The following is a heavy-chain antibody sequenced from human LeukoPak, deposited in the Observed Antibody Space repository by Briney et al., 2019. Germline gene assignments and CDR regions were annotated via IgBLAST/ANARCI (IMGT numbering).Heavy chain of an antibody. J-gene: IGHJ4*02. CDR2: MNTDGSST. CDR3: AITLNWAFDF. D-gene: IGHD7-27*01. Sequence: GGSLTLPCTASGYTHCTYCEHWIREARGMGVALVSRMNTDGSSTNYADSVKGRYTISRDNANNTLYLQMNSLRAEDTAVYYCAITLNWAFDFGGQGTLVTVSS. CDR1: GYTHCTYC. V-gene: IGHV3-74*01.